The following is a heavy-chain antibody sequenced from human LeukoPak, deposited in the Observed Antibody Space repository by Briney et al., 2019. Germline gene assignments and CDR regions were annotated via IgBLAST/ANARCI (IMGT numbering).Heavy chain of an antibody. CDR2: INPNSGDT. Sequence: ASVKVSCKASGYTFTSYDINWVRQAAGQGLEWMGWINPNSGDTGYAQKFQGRVIMTRDTSTSTAYMQLSSLRSDDTAVYYCTRETDYKIFFDIGGQGKMPAFSS. CDR1: GYTFTSYD. CDR3: TRETDYKIFFDI. D-gene: IGHD3-10*01. V-gene: IGHV1-8*01. J-gene: IGHJ3*02.